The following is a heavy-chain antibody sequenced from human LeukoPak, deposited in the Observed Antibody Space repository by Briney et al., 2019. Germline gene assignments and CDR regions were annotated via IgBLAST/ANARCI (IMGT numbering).Heavy chain of an antibody. J-gene: IGHJ4*02. D-gene: IGHD5-18*01. CDR3: ARGLTASHFDL. CDR2: MSYTGNT. CDR1: GGSISSDY. V-gene: IGHV4-59*01. Sequence: SETLSLTCNVSGGSISSDYWSWIRQAPGKGLEWIGYMSYTGNTKYNPSLKSRVTISVDTSKKQVSLKLSSATAADTAVYYCARGLTASHFDLWGQGTLVTVS.